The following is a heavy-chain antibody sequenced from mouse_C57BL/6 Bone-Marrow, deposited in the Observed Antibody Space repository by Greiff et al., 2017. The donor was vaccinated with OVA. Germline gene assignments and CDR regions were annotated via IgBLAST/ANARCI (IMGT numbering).Heavy chain of an antibody. CDR1: GYTFTSYW. CDR2: IHPNSGST. J-gene: IGHJ1*03. Sequence: VQLQQSGAELVKPGASVKLSCKASGYTFTSYWMHWVKQRPGQGLEWIGMIHPNSGSTNYNEKFKSKATLTVDKSSSTAYMQLSSLTSEDSAVYYCARWGGNYPYWYFDVWGTGTTVTVSS. D-gene: IGHD2-1*01. CDR3: ARWGGNYPYWYFDV. V-gene: IGHV1-64*01.